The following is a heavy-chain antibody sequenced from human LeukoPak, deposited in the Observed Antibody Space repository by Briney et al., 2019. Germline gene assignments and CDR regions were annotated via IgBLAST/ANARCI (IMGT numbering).Heavy chain of an antibody. Sequence: GWSLTLACAPSGFTLSSHSMSWVRQAPGTGLEWVSATSGSGGRTYYEDSGNGRYSISRDNSNNTLYLQINSLRAEDPAVYYCAKDGAGYYDDASRRFDYWGQGTLVTVSS. J-gene: IGHJ4*02. CDR1: GFTLSSHS. D-gene: IGHD3-22*01. V-gene: IGHV3-23*01. CDR3: AKDGAGYYDDASRRFDY. CDR2: TSGSGGRT.